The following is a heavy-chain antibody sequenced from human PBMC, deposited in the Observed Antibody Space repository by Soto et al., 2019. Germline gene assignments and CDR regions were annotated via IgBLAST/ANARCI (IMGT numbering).Heavy chain of an antibody. J-gene: IGHJ6*03. CDR2: INPNSGGT. CDR3: ARAHTYYYGSGAIPYYYMDV. CDR1: GYTFTGYY. D-gene: IGHD3-10*01. Sequence: ASVKVSCKASGYTFTGYYMHWVRQAPGQGLEWMGWINPNSGGTNYAQKFQGWVTMTRDTSISTAYMELSRLRSDDTAVYYCARAHTYYYGSGAIPYYYMDVWGKGTTVTVSS. V-gene: IGHV1-2*04.